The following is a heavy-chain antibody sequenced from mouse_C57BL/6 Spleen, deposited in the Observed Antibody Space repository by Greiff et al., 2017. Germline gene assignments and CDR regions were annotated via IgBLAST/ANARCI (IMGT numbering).Heavy chain of an antibody. V-gene: IGHV1-26*01. CDR1: GYTFTDYY. D-gene: IGHD3-2*02. J-gene: IGHJ4*01. CDR2: INPNNGGT. Sequence: VQLQQSGPELVKPGASVKISCKASGYTFTDYYMNWVKQSHGKSLEWIGDINPNNGGTSYNQKFKGKATLTVDKSSSTAYMELRSLTSEDSAVYYCARGDSSGYVRAMDDWGQGTSVTVSS. CDR3: ARGDSSGYVRAMDD.